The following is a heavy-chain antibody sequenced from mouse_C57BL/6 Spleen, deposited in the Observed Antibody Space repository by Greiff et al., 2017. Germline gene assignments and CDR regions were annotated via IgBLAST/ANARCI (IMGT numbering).Heavy chain of an antibody. CDR2: IYPGDGDT. V-gene: IGHV1-80*01. Sequence: QVQLQQSGAELVKPGASVKISCKASGYAFSSYWMNWVKQWPGKGLEWIGQIYPGDGDTNYNGKFKGKATLTADNSSSTAYMQLSSLTSEDSAVYFCARSPSGTGYAMDYWGQGTSVTVSS. CDR3: ARSPSGTGYAMDY. CDR1: GYAFSSYW. D-gene: IGHD3-1*01. J-gene: IGHJ4*01.